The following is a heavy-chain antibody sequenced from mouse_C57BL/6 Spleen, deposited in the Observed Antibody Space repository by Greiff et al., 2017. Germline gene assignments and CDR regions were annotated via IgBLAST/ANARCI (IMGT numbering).Heavy chain of an antibody. Sequence: VQLQQSGAELVRPGASVTLSCKASGYTFTDYEMHWVKQTPVHGLEWIGAIDPETGGTAYNQKFKGKAILTADKSSSTAYMELRSLTSEDSAVYYCTRRVWITTVLDYWGQGTTLTVSS. V-gene: IGHV1-15*01. CDR1: GYTFTDYE. CDR2: IDPETGGT. J-gene: IGHJ2*01. CDR3: TRRVWITTVLDY. D-gene: IGHD1-1*01.